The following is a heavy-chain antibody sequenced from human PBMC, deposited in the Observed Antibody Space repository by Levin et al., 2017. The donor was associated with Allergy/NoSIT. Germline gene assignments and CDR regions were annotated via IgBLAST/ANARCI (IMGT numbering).Heavy chain of an antibody. CDR3: ARDFSSAYKQWLVRVYFVY. J-gene: IGHJ4*02. CDR2: ISYDGSNK. Sequence: GGSLRLSCAASGFTFSSYAMHWVRQAPGKGLEWVAVISYDGSNKYYADSVKGRFTISRDNSKNTLYLQMNSLRAEDTAVYYCARDFSSAYKQWLVRVYFVYWGQGTLVTVSS. D-gene: IGHD6-19*01. CDR1: GFTFSSYA. V-gene: IGHV3-30-3*01.